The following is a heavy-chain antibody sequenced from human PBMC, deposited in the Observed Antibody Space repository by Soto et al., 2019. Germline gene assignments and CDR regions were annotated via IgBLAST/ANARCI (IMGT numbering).Heavy chain of an antibody. CDR1: GFTFSSYA. Sequence: GGSLRLSCAASGFTFSSYAMSWVRQAPGKGLEWVSAISGSGGSTYYADSVKGRFTISRDNSKNTLYLQMNSLRAEDTAVYYCANFQYPNSGSSPFDYWGQGTLVTVSS. CDR2: ISGSGGST. CDR3: ANFQYPNSGSSPFDY. J-gene: IGHJ4*02. D-gene: IGHD1-26*01. V-gene: IGHV3-23*01.